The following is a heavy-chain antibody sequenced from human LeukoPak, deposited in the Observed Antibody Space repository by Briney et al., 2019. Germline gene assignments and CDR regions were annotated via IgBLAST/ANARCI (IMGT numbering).Heavy chain of an antibody. CDR3: AGFTDYGGNRVDP. CDR1: GGTFSSYA. J-gene: IGHJ5*02. Sequence: SVKVSCKASGGTFSSYAISWVRQAPGQGLEWMGGIIPIFGTANYAQKFQGRVTITADESTSTAYMELSSLRSEDTAVYYCAGFTDYGGNRVDPWGQGTLVTVSS. CDR2: IIPIFGTA. D-gene: IGHD4-23*01. V-gene: IGHV1-69*13.